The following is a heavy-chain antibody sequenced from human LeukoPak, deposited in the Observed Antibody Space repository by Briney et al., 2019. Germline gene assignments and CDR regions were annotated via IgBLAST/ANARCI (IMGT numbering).Heavy chain of an antibody. CDR2: IYYGGST. CDR3: ARGNGGNSGDPSVEIDY. Sequence: PWETLSLTCTVSSGSISSYYWSWIRQPPGKGLEWIGYIYYGGSTNYNPPLKSRVTISVDTSKNQFSLKLSSVTAADTAVYYCARGNGGNSGDPSVEIDYWGQGTLVTVSS. V-gene: IGHV4-59*01. CDR1: SGSISSYY. D-gene: IGHD4-23*01. J-gene: IGHJ4*02.